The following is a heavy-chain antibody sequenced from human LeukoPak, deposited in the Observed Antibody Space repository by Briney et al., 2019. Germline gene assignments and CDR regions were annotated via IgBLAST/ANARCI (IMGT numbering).Heavy chain of an antibody. Sequence: SQTLSLTCTVSGDSVSSGDRHWSWIRQPPGKGLEWIGYIRYGGSTYYNPSLKSRVIISVDMSKNQFSLSLNSLSAADSAVYYCARAAAVTNSWYYFDYWGQGTLVTVSS. CDR1: GDSVSSGDRH. CDR3: ARAAAVTNSWYYFDY. CDR2: IRYGGST. J-gene: IGHJ4*02. V-gene: IGHV4-30-4*01. D-gene: IGHD6-13*01.